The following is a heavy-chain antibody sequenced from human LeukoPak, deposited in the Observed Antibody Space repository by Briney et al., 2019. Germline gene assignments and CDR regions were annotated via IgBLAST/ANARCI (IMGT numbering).Heavy chain of an antibody. CDR1: GGSFSGYY. CDR3: ARGSRDAFDI. J-gene: IGHJ3*02. Sequence: SETLSLTCAVYGGSFSGYYWSWIRQPPGKGLGWIGEINHSGSTNYNPSLKSRVTISVDTSKNQFSLKLSSVTAADTAVYYCARGSRDAFDIWGQGTMVTVSS. CDR2: INHSGST. V-gene: IGHV4-34*01.